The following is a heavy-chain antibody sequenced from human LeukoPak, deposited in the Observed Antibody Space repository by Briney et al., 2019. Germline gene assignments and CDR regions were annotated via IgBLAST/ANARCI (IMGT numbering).Heavy chain of an antibody. D-gene: IGHD3-22*01. CDR3: ARQGENYDSSGHYGWFDP. CDR2: IYPGDSDT. Sequence: GESLKISCKGSGYSFTSYWIGWVRQMPGKGLEWMGIIYPGDSDTRYSPSFQGQVTISADKSISTAYLQWNSLKASDTAMYYCARQGENYDSSGHYGWFDPWGQGTLVTVSS. V-gene: IGHV5-51*01. J-gene: IGHJ5*02. CDR1: GYSFTSYW.